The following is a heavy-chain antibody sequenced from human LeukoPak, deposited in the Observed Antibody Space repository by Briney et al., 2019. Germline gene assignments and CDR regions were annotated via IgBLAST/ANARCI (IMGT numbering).Heavy chain of an antibody. V-gene: IGHV4-34*01. CDR1: GGSFSGYY. CDR3: AREVSGDIVVVPAARTYYYYYGMDV. CDR2: INHSGST. J-gene: IGHJ6*02. Sequence: SETLSLTCAVYGGSFSGYYWSWIRQPPGKGLEWIGEINHSGSTNYNPSLKSRVTISVDTSKNQSSLKLSSVTAADTAVYYCAREVSGDIVVVPAARTYYYYYGMDVWGQGTTVTVSS. D-gene: IGHD2-2*01.